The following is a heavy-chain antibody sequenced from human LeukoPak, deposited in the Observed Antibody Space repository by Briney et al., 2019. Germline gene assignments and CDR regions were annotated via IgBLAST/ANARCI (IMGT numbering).Heavy chain of an antibody. D-gene: IGHD3-9*01. CDR3: ARGGDGFWLSNHYYYMDV. Sequence: GASVKVSCKASGGSFTSFIINWVRQAPGQGLEWMGGFIPMVATANYAQKFQGRVTITTDESTDTAYMELRSLRSEDTAVYYCARGGDGFWLSNHYYYMDVWGKGTTVTVSS. V-gene: IGHV1-69*16. J-gene: IGHJ6*03. CDR2: FIPMVATA. CDR1: GGSFTSFI.